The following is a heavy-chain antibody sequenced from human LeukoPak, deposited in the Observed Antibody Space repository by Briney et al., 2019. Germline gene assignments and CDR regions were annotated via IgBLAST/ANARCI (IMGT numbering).Heavy chain of an antibody. D-gene: IGHD5-18*01. CDR3: AVRGYSYGDGMDV. V-gene: IGHV3-21*01. Sequence: GGSLRLSCAASGFTFSSYSMNWVRQAPGKGLEWVSSISSSSSYIYYADSVKGRFTISRDNAKNSLYLQMNSLRAVDTAVYYCAVRGYSYGDGMDVWGQGTTVTVSS. CDR2: ISSSSSYI. J-gene: IGHJ6*02. CDR1: GFTFSSYS.